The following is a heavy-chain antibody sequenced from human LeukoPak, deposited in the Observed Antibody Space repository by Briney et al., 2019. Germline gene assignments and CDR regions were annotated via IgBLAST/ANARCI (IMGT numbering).Heavy chain of an antibody. V-gene: IGHV3-30-3*01. CDR2: ISYDGSNK. CDR3: ASDIYYYGSGSCYYYYGMDV. CDR1: GFTFSSYA. D-gene: IGHD3-10*01. Sequence: PGGSLRLSCAASGFTFSSYAMHWVRQAPGKGLEWVAVISYDGSNKYYADSVKGRFTISRDNSKNTLYLQMNSLRAEDTAVYYCASDIYYYGSGSCYYYYGMDVWGQGTTVTVSS. J-gene: IGHJ6*02.